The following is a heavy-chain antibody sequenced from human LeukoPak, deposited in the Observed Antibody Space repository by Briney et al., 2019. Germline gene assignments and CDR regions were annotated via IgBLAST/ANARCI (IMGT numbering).Heavy chain of an antibody. J-gene: IGHJ6*03. V-gene: IGHV1-2*06. CDR2: INPNRGGT. D-gene: IGHD6-13*01. Sequence: ASVKVSCKASGYTFTGYYMHWVRQAPGQGLEWMGRINPNRGGTNYAQKFQGRVTMTRDTSISTAYMELSRLRSDDTAVYYCASRGIARNYYYMDVWGKGTTVTVSS. CDR3: ASRGIARNYYYMDV. CDR1: GYTFTGYY.